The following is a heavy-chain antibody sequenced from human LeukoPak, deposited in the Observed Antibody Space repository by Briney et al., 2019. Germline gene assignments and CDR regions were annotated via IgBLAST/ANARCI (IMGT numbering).Heavy chain of an antibody. CDR2: INPNSGGT. CDR1: GYTFTGYY. Sequence: ASVTVSCKASGYTFTGYYIHWVRQAPGQGLEWMGWINPNSGGTNYAQNFQGRVTMTSDTSTSTTYMQLSRLRFDDTAVYYCARDGFGWVGEFDDPHWGQGTLVTVSS. J-gene: IGHJ4*02. V-gene: IGHV1-2*02. CDR3: ARDGFGWVGEFDDPH. D-gene: IGHD3-10*01.